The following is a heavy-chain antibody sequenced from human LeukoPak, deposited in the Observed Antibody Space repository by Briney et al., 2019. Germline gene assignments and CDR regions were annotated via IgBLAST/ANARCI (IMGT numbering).Heavy chain of an antibody. CDR1: GGSISSYY. CDR3: ARVTPLSRPIEYNWFDP. J-gene: IGHJ5*02. V-gene: IGHV4-4*07. CDR2: IYTSGST. D-gene: IGHD2-2*01. Sequence: SETLSLTCTVSGGSISSYYWSWTRQPAGKGLEWIGDIYTSGSTNYNPSLKSRVTMSVDTSKNQFSLKLSSVTAADTAVYYCARVTPLSRPIEYNWFDPWGQGTLVTVSS.